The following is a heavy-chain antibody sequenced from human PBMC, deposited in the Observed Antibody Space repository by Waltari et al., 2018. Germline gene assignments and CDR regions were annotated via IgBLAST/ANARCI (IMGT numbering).Heavy chain of an antibody. CDR2: IYPGDSDT. J-gene: IGHJ6*02. CDR1: GYSFTSYW. CDR3: ARHIVGGQDYYGMDV. D-gene: IGHD1-26*01. V-gene: IGHV5-51*01. Sequence: EVQLVQSGAEVKKPGESLKISCKGSGYSFTSYWIGWVRQMPGKGLEWMGIIYPGDSDTRSSPSCQGQVTISADKSISTAYLQWSSLKASDTAMYYCARHIVGGQDYYGMDVWGQGTTVTVSS.